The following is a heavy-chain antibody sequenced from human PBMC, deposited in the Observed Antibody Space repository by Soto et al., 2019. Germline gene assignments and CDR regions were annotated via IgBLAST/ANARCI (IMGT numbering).Heavy chain of an antibody. D-gene: IGHD4-17*01. CDR1: GFTFSNYA. V-gene: IGHV3-30-3*01. CDR3: ARAPTTVTTAYYFDY. CDR2: ISYDGSNK. J-gene: IGHJ4*02. Sequence: QVQLVESGGGVVQPGRSLRLSCAASGFTFSNYAMHWVRQAPGKGLEWVAVISYDGSNKYYADSVKGRFTISRDNSKNTLYLQMNSRRAEDTAVYYCARAPTTVTTAYYFDYWGQGTLVTVSS.